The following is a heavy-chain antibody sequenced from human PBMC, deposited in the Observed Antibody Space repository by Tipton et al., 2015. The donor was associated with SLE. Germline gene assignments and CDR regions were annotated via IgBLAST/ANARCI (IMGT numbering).Heavy chain of an antibody. CDR2: IYHSGST. CDR3: ARVETVDEYSSLPSYYYGLDV. Sequence: SLRLSCTVSGGSITISSSNWWSWVRQPPGKGLEWIGEIYHSGSTNYNPSLKSRVSISVDKSKNQFSLKLTSVTAADTAVYYCARVETVDEYSSLPSYYYGLDVWGQGTTVTVSS. CDR1: GGSITISSSNW. J-gene: IGHJ6*02. D-gene: IGHD3-22*01. V-gene: IGHV4-4*02.